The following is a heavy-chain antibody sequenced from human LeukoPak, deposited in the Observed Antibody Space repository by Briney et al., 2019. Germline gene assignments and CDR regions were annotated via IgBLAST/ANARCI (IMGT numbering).Heavy chain of an antibody. V-gene: IGHV4-34*01. CDR3: ASSSIRSDNWAEFDC. J-gene: IGHJ4*02. Sequence: SETLSLTCAVYGGSFSGYYWSWLRQPPGKGLEWIGEINHSGSTNYNPSLKSRVTISVDTSKNQFSLKLSSVTAADTAVYYCASSSIRSDNWAEFDCWGQGTLVTVSS. CDR1: GGSFSGYY. D-gene: IGHD1-1*01. CDR2: INHSGST.